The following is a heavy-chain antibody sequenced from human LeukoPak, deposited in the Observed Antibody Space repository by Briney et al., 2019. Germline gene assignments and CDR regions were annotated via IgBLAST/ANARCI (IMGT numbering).Heavy chain of an antibody. Sequence: SETLSLTCTVSGGSISSYYWSWIRQPPGKGLEWIGYIYYSGSTNYNPSLKSRVTISVDTSKNQFSLKLSSVTAADTAVYYCARAGYSYGYAYWGQGTLVTVSS. CDR3: ARAGYSYGYAY. V-gene: IGHV4-59*01. D-gene: IGHD5-18*01. CDR1: GGSISSYY. J-gene: IGHJ4*02. CDR2: IYYSGST.